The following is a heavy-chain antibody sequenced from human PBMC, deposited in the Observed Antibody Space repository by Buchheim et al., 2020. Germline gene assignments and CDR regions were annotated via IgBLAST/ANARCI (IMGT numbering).Heavy chain of an antibody. D-gene: IGHD3-10*01. J-gene: IGHJ4*02. CDR2: ASHDGTYK. CDR3: AKDLGFHFASGSSYFDS. Sequence: QVQLVESGGGVVQPGRFLRLSCAASGFTFSDYGMHCVRQPPGRGLEWVVVASHDGTYKYYAVCVQGRFTFYSDNSKNTLYLQMNNLRTGDTAIYYCAKDLGFHFASGSSYFDSWGQGAL. CDR1: GFTFSDYG. V-gene: IGHV3-30*18.